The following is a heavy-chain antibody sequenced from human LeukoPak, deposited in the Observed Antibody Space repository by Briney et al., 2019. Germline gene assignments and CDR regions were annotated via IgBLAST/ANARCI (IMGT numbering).Heavy chain of an antibody. CDR3: ARAPSEIGGYYPEYFRH. J-gene: IGHJ1*01. V-gene: IGHV3-74*01. D-gene: IGHD3-22*01. CDR1: GFTFSSYW. Sequence: GGSLRLSCASSGFTFSSYWMHWVRQAPRKGLVWVSRIKSDGSTNYADSVKGRFTISRDNAKNTLSLQMNSLRAEDTGVYYCARAPSEIGGYYPEYFRHWGQGTLVTVSS. CDR2: IKSDGST.